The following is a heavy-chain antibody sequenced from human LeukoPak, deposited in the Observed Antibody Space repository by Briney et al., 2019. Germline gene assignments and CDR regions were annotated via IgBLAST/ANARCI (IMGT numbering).Heavy chain of an antibody. V-gene: IGHV3-23*01. Sequence: HSGGSLRLSCAASGFTFSSYAMSWVRQAPGKGLEWVSAISGSGGSTYYADSVKGRFTISRDNSKNTLYLQMNSLRAEDTAVYYCAKDRWQLVHLFDPWGQGTLVTVSS. CDR1: GFTFSSYA. J-gene: IGHJ5*02. CDR3: AKDRWQLVHLFDP. CDR2: ISGSGGST. D-gene: IGHD6-13*01.